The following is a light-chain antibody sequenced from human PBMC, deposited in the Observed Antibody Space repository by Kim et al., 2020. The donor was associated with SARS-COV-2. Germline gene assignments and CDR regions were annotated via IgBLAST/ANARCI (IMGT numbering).Light chain of an antibody. J-gene: IGKJ1*01. CDR2: AAS. Sequence: LGDRIILTCRASQDISNYLAWYQQKPGGVPQLLISAASTLQVGVPSRFSGSGSGTYFTLTISGLQAEDVATYYCQNYKSAPQMFGQGTKVDIK. CDR3: QNYKSAPQM. CDR1: QDISNY. V-gene: IGKV1-27*01.